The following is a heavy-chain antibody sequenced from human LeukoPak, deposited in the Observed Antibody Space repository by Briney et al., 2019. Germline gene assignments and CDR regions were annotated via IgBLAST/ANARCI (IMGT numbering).Heavy chain of an antibody. CDR2: ISYDGRNK. Sequence: QPGGSLRLSCGASGFTFSRFGIHWVRQAPGKGLEWVSVISYDGRNKHYADSVKGRFIISRDISKNTLYLQMNSLRAEDSALYYCARGGRGSAAVVAPRSFDIWGQGTMVTVSS. V-gene: IGHV3-30*14. CDR1: GFTFSRFG. CDR3: ARGGRGSAAVVAPRSFDI. J-gene: IGHJ3*02. D-gene: IGHD3-22*01.